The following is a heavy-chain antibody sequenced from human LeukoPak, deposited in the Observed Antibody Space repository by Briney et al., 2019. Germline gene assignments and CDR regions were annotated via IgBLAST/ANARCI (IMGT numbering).Heavy chain of an antibody. CDR1: GFSFSDYY. J-gene: IGHJ4*02. D-gene: IGHD2-15*01. Sequence: PGGSLTLSCEASGFSFSDYYMTWIRQPPGKGLEWIAYIKSGATTFYYADSVKGRSTISRDDAKNSLFLQMNSLRAEDTAVYYCATIHSRPYWGQGTLVTVSS. V-gene: IGHV3-11*01. CDR3: ATIHSRPY. CDR2: IKSGATTF.